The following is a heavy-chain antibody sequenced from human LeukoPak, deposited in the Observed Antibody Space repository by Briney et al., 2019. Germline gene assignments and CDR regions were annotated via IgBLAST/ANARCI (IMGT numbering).Heavy chain of an antibody. CDR3: ARAPIVVVITYYYYYMDV. D-gene: IGHD3-22*01. J-gene: IGHJ6*03. V-gene: IGHV1-2*06. CDR1: GYTFTGYY. Sequence: GASVKVSCKASGYTFTGYYMHWVRQAPGQGLEWIGRINPNSGGTNYAQKFQGRVTITADESTSTAYMELSSLRSEDTAVYYCARAPIVVVITYYYYYMDVWGKGTTVTVSS. CDR2: INPNSGGT.